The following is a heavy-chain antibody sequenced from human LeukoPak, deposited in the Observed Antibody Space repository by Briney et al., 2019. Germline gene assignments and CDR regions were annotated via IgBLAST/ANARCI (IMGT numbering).Heavy chain of an antibody. CDR2: IYSGGST. CDR3: AILGYDYYFDY. CDR1: GFTVSSNY. D-gene: IGHD1-20*01. V-gene: IGHV3-53*01. Sequence: GGSLRLSCAASGFTVSSNYMSWVRQAPGKGLEWVSVIYSGGSTYYADSVKGRFTISRDNSKNMLYLQMNSLRAEDTAVYYCAILGYDYYFDYWGQGTLVTVSS. J-gene: IGHJ4*02.